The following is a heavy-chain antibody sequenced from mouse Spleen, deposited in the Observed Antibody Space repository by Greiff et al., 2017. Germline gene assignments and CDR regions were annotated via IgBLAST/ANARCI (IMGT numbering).Heavy chain of an antibody. Sequence: LVESGAELVRPGTSVKVSCKASGYAFTNYLIEWVKQRPGQGLEWIGVINPGSGGTNYNEKFKGKATLTADKSSSTAYMQLSSLTSEDSAVYFCARGITTVVADYWGQGTTLTVSS. CDR2: INPGSGGT. CDR1: GYAFTNYL. J-gene: IGHJ2*01. CDR3: ARGITTVVADY. V-gene: IGHV1-54*01. D-gene: IGHD1-1*01.